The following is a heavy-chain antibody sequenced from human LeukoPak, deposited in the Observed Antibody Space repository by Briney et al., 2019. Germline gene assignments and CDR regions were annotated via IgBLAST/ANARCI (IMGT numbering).Heavy chain of an antibody. Sequence: GGSLRLSCAASGFTFSSYAMHWVRQAPYKGLEWVAGISYDGSNKYYADSVKGRFTISRDNSKHTLYLQMNSLRAEDTAVYYCARFRGYDILTGHYPLDYWGQGTLVTVSS. CDR1: GFTFSSYA. D-gene: IGHD3-9*01. J-gene: IGHJ4*02. V-gene: IGHV3-30*04. CDR2: ISYDGSNK. CDR3: ARFRGYDILTGHYPLDY.